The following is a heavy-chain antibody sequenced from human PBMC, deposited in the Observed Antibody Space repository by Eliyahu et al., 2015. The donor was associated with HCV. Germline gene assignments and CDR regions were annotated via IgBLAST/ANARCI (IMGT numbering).Heavy chain of an antibody. CDR2: INPDESEK. V-gene: IGHV3-7*01. CDR1: GXTFSTYW. Sequence: EVHLVESGGGLVQPGGSLRLXCAASGXTFSTYWMNWXRQAPGKGLEWVAAINPDESEKYYVDSVKGRFTISRDNAKNSVHLQMTSLRAEDTAVYYCTRSCDYWGQGTLAAVSS. J-gene: IGHJ4*02. CDR3: TRSCDY.